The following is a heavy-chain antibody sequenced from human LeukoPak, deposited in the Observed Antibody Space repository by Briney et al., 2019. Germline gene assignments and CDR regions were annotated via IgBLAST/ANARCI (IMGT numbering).Heavy chain of an antibody. CDR3: ARDGDTVLTRGYYYYMDV. J-gene: IGHJ6*03. Sequence: TSETLSLTCAVYGGSFSGYYWSWIRQPPGKGLEWIGEINHSGSTNYNPSLKRRVTISVETSKNQFSLKLSSVTAADTALYYCARDGDTVLTRGYYYYMDVWGKGTTVTVSS. CDR2: INHSGST. V-gene: IGHV4-34*01. D-gene: IGHD4-23*01. CDR1: GGSFSGYY.